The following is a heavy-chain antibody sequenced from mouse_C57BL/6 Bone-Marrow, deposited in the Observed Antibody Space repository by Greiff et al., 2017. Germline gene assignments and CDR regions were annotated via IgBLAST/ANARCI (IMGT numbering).Heavy chain of an antibody. CDR2: IDPSDSET. J-gene: IGHJ3*01. Sequence: VQLQQSGAELVRPGSSVKLSCKASGYTFTSYWMHWVKQRPIQGLEWIGNIDPSDSETHYNQKFKDKATLTVDKSSSTAYMQLSSLTSEDSAVYYCARAEFYYYGSSYLAYWGQGTLVTVSA. CDR1: GYTFTSYW. D-gene: IGHD1-1*01. CDR3: ARAEFYYYGSSYLAY. V-gene: IGHV1-52*01.